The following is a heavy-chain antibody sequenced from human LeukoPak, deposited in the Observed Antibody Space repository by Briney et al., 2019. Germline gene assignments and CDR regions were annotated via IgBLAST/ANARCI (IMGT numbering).Heavy chain of an antibody. D-gene: IGHD3-22*01. Sequence: PSETLSLTCAVYGGSFSGYYWSWIRQPPGKGLEWIGEINHSGSTNYNPSLKSRVTISVDTSKNQFSLKLSSVTAADTAVYYCARGLNTPYSDSSGYYPYYFAYCGQGTLVTVSS. J-gene: IGHJ4*02. CDR2: INHSGST. CDR3: ARGLNTPYSDSSGYYPYYFAY. CDR1: GGSFSGYY. V-gene: IGHV4-34*01.